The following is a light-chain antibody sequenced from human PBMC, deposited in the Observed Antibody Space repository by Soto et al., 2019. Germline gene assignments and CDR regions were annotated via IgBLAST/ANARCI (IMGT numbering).Light chain of an antibody. CDR1: QSISSW. CDR2: KAS. V-gene: IGKV1-5*03. Sequence: DIPMTQSPSTLSASVGDRVTITCRASQSISSWLAWYQQKPGKAPNLLIYKASSLESGVPSRFSGSGSGTEFTLTISNLQPDDFATYYCQQYNSSPLTFGGGTKVEIK. J-gene: IGKJ4*01. CDR3: QQYNSSPLT.